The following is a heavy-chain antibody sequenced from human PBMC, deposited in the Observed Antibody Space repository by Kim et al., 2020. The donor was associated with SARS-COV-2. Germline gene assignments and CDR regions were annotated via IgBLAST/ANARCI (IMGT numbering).Heavy chain of an antibody. J-gene: IGHJ6*02. CDR2: INHSGST. Sequence: SETLSLTCAVYGGSFSGYYWSWIRQPPGKGLEWIGEINHSGSTNYNPSLKSRVTISVDTSKNQFSLKLSSVTAADTAVYYCARGGSTSYKHRVPMDVWGQGTTVTVSS. D-gene: IGHD2-2*01. CDR1: GGSFSGYY. V-gene: IGHV4-34*01. CDR3: ARGGSTSYKHRVPMDV.